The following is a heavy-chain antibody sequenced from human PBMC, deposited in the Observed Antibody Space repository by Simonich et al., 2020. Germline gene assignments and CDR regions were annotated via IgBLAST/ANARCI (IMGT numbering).Heavy chain of an antibody. CDR1: GGSLSSSSYY. CDR2: IYYSGRT. CDR3: ATQVDKPGEIDY. D-gene: IGHD7-27*01. J-gene: IGHJ4*02. Sequence: QLQLQESGPGLVKPSETLSLTCTVSGGSLSSSSYYWGWIRQPPGKGLEWIGSIYYSGRTYYNPALKSRVTISVDTSKNQFSLKLSSVTAADTAVYYCATQVDKPGEIDYWGQGTLVTVSS. V-gene: IGHV4-39*01.